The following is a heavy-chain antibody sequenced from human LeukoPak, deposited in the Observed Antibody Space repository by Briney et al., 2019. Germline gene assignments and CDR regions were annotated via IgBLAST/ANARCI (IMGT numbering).Heavy chain of an antibody. Sequence: GGSLRLSCTASGFTFGDYAMSWFRQAPGKGLEWLGFIRSKTHSGATAYAASVRGRFTISRDDSKSIAYLQMNSLKIEDTAMYYCTRGYSYGFHWGQGTLVTVSS. CDR3: TRGYSYGFH. J-gene: IGHJ4*02. V-gene: IGHV3-49*03. D-gene: IGHD5-18*01. CDR2: IRSKTHSGAT. CDR1: GFTFGDYA.